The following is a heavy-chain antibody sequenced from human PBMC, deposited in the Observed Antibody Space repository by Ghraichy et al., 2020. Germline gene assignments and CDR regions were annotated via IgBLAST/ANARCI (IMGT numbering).Heavy chain of an antibody. CDR2: ISGSGGST. CDR1: GFTFSSYA. J-gene: IGHJ4*02. D-gene: IGHD6-19*01. Sequence: LSLTCAASGFTFSSYAMSWVRQAPGKGLEWVSAISGSGGSTYYADSVKGRFTISRDNSKNTLYLQVNSLRAEDTAVYYCAKVGEEQWLVLSYFDYWGQGTLVTVSS. CDR3: AKVGEEQWLVLSYFDY. V-gene: IGHV3-23*01.